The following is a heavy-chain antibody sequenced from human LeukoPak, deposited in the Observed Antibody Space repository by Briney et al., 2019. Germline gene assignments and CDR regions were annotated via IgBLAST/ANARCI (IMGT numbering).Heavy chain of an antibody. CDR2: IYYSGST. J-gene: IGHJ3*02. D-gene: IGHD6-19*01. Sequence: SEALSLTCTVSGDSINSGSYYWVWIRQPPGKGLEWIGSIYYSGSTYYNPSLKSRVTISVDTSKNQFSLKLSSVTAADTAVYYCARQWTHDAFDIWGQGTMVTVSS. V-gene: IGHV4-39*07. CDR3: ARQWTHDAFDI. CDR1: GDSINSGSYY.